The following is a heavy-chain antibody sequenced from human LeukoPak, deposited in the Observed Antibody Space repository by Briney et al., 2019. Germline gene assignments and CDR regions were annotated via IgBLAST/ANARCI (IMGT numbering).Heavy chain of an antibody. CDR2: IWNDGSDK. CDR3: AKPTRGSGSFLIDF. Sequence: GGSLRLSCAAPGFTFSSYGMHWARQAPGKRLEWVALIWNDGSDKYYADSVKGRFTISRDNSKNTLYLQMNSLRAEDTALYYCAKPTRGSGSFLIDFWGQGTLVTVSS. V-gene: IGHV3-33*06. J-gene: IGHJ4*02. CDR1: GFTFSSYG. D-gene: IGHD1-26*01.